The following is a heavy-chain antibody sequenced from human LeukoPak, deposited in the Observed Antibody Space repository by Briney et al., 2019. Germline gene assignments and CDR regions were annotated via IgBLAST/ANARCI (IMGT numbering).Heavy chain of an antibody. CDR1: GYTFTSYG. V-gene: IGHV1-18*01. CDR2: ISAYNGNT. CDR3: ARPGDYYDSSGYYY. J-gene: IGHJ4*02. Sequence: GASVKVSCKASGYTFTSYGISWVRQAPGQGLEWMGWISAYNGNTNYAQKLQGRVTMTTDTSTSTAYTELRSLRSDDTAVYYCARPGDYYDSSGYYYWGQGTLVTVSS. D-gene: IGHD3-22*01.